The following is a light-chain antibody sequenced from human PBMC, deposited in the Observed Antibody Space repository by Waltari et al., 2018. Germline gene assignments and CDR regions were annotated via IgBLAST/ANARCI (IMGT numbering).Light chain of an antibody. CDR3: QQHYSSPLT. CDR1: QSILDNSNNKNN. V-gene: IGKV4-1*01. J-gene: IGKJ4*01. CDR2: WAS. Sequence: DIVMTQSPDSLAVSLGERATIHCRSSQSILDNSNNKNNLTWYQQKPGQAPKLHIYWASTREAGVPARFSGSGSGTHFTLTISSLQAEDVAVYYCQQHYSSPLTFGGGTKVEL.